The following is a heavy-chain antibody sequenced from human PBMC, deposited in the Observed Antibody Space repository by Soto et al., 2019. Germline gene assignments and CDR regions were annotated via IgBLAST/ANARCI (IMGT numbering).Heavy chain of an antibody. J-gene: IGHJ3*01. Sequence: QMQLQESGPKLVKASETLSLTCAVSGGSISTYYWNWVRQSPGKGLEWIGYIYRTGSTHYNPSLNGRVAISLDTSRKKFSLKVNSVTAADTAVYFCARQIGDDPFDSWGRGTMVTVSS. CDR1: GGSISTYY. D-gene: IGHD3-3*01. V-gene: IGHV4-59*03. CDR3: ARQIGDDPFDS. CDR2: IYRTGST.